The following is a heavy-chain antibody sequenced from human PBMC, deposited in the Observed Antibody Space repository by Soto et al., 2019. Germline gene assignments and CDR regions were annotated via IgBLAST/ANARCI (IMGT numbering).Heavy chain of an antibody. CDR3: ARPRSGSLYYYYGMDV. CDR2: IWYDGSNK. Sequence: QPGGSLRLSCAASGFTFSSYGMHWVRQAPGKGLEWVAVIWYDGSNKYYADSVKGRFTISRDNSKNTLYLQMNSLRAEDTAVYYCARPRSGSLYYYYGMDVWGQGTTVTVSS. D-gene: IGHD3-10*01. V-gene: IGHV3-33*01. CDR1: GFTFSSYG. J-gene: IGHJ6*02.